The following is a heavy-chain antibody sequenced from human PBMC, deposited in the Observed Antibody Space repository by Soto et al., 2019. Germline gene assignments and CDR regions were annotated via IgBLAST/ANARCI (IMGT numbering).Heavy chain of an antibody. D-gene: IGHD6-19*01. CDR3: ARVSGEQWKSHII. CDR2: TYYRSKWYN. CDR1: GDSVPSNSAA. Sequence: SQTLSLTCAISGDSVPSNSAAWNWIRQSPSRGLGWLGRTYYRSKWYNDYAVSVKSRITINPDTSKNQFSLQLNSVTPEDTAVYYCARVSGEQWKSHIIWGQGTMVTVSS. J-gene: IGHJ3*02. V-gene: IGHV6-1*01.